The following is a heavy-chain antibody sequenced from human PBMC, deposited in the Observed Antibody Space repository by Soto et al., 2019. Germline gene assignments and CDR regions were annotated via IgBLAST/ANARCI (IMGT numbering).Heavy chain of an antibody. V-gene: IGHV3-30-3*01. CDR3: AREYWFDP. Sequence: QVQLVESGGGVVQPGRSLRLSCVVSGFTFSRYAMHWVRQAPGEGLEWVAVISHDGSNKYYADSVKGRFTISRDNSKNTLYLQMNSRRADDTAVYYCAREYWFDPWGQGTLVTVSS. CDR1: GFTFSRYA. J-gene: IGHJ5*02. CDR2: ISHDGSNK.